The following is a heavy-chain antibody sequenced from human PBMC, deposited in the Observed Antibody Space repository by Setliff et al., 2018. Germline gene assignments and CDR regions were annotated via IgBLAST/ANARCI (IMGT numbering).Heavy chain of an antibody. Sequence: SSETLSLTCAVYGGSFSGYYWSWIRQPPGKGLEWIGEINHSGSTNYNPSLKSRVTISVDTSKNQFSLKLSSVTAADTAVYYCARGGVGSYSYKNWFDPWGQGTLVTVSS. CDR3: ARGGVGSYSYKNWFDP. D-gene: IGHD5-18*01. CDR1: GGSFSGYY. J-gene: IGHJ5*02. V-gene: IGHV4-34*01. CDR2: INHSGST.